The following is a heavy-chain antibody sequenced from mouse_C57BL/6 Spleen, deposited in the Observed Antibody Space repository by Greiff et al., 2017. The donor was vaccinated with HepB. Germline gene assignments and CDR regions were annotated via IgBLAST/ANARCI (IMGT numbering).Heavy chain of an antibody. D-gene: IGHD4-1*01. CDR3: AKRGLTWDDYFDY. Sequence: QVQLKQPGAELVMPGASVKLSCKASGYTFTSYWMHWVKQRPGQGLEWIGEIDPSDSYTNYNQKFKGKSTLTVDKSSSTAYMQLSSLTSEDSAVYYCAKRGLTWDDYFDYWGQGTTLTVSS. CDR2: IDPSDSYT. V-gene: IGHV1-69*01. J-gene: IGHJ2*01. CDR1: GYTFTSYW.